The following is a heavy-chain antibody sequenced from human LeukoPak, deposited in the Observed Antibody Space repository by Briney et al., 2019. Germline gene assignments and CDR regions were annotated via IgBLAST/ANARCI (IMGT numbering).Heavy chain of an antibody. Sequence: SETLSLTCAVYGGSFSGYYWSWIRQPPGKGLEWIGEINHSGSTNYNSSLKSRVTISEDTSKNQFSLKLSSVTAADTAVYYCARDRDYYDSSGYYRTGAFDIWGQGTMVTVSS. CDR3: ARDRDYYDSSGYYRTGAFDI. CDR2: INHSGST. V-gene: IGHV4-34*01. D-gene: IGHD3-22*01. CDR1: GGSFSGYY. J-gene: IGHJ3*02.